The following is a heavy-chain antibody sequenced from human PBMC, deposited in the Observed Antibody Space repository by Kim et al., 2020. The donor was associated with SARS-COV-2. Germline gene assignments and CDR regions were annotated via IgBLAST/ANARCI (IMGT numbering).Heavy chain of an antibody. V-gene: IGHV3-33*06. CDR2: ITYDGSNK. D-gene: IGHD6-19*01. J-gene: IGHJ4*02. CDR3: AKRGSSGWDLDY. Sequence: GGSLRLSCAASGFTFSLYGVHWVRQAPGKGLEWVAVITYDGSNKNYADSVKGRFTISRDNSKNTLYLQMNSLRAEDTAIYYCAKRGSSGWDLDYWGQGTLVTVSS. CDR1: GFTFSLYG.